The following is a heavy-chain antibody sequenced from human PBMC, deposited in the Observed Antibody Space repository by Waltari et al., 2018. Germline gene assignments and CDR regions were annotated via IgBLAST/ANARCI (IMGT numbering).Heavy chain of an antibody. CDR1: GFTFGDYA. CDR3: TATYCGGDCYSSFDY. CDR2: IRSKAYGGTT. D-gene: IGHD2-21*01. Sequence: EVQLVESGGGLVQPGRSLRLSCTASGFTFGDYAMSWVRQAPGKGLEWVGFIRSKAYGGTTEYAASVKGRFTISRDDSKSIAYLQMNSLKTEDTAVYYCTATYCGGDCYSSFDYWGQGTLVTVSS. J-gene: IGHJ4*02. V-gene: IGHV3-49*04.